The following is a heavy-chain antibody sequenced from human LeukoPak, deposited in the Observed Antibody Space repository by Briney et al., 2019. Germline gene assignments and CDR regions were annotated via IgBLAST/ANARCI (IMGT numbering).Heavy chain of an antibody. CDR1: GFTLSTYW. Sequence: PGGSLRLSCAASGFTLSTYWMSWVRQAPGKGLEWVSYISTSSSTIYYADSVKGRFTISRDNAKNTLYLQMNSLRADDTAVYYCTRDTFGFHDYWGQGTLVTVSS. J-gene: IGHJ4*02. CDR2: ISTSSSTI. V-gene: IGHV3-48*04. CDR3: TRDTFGFHDY. D-gene: IGHD3-10*01.